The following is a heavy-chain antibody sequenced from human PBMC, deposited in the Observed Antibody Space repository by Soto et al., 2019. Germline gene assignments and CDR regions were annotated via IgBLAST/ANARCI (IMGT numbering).Heavy chain of an antibody. Sequence: QVQLVESGGGVVQPGGSLRLSCAASGFVFSEYSMHWVRQAPGKGLERVAVIQHDASNIYYADSAKGRFTISRDNSKNTLYLQMNDLTPDDTAVYYCVRVGWGYSFGNGMGDWGQGTTITVSS. CDR3: VRVGWGYSFGNGMGD. CDR1: GFVFSEYS. V-gene: IGHV3-30-3*01. J-gene: IGHJ6*02. D-gene: IGHD5-18*01. CDR2: IQHDASNI.